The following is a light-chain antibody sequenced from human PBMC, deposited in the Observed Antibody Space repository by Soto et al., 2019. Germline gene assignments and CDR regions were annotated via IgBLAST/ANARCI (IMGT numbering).Light chain of an antibody. J-gene: IGKJ1*01. CDR2: FGS. Sequence: DIVMTQSPLSLPVTPGEPASISCSSSQSLLQSNGYNYLDWYLQKPGQSPQLLIYFGSYRASGVPDMFSGIGSGTDFTLKIRRVEAEDVGVYYCMQAQQTPPTFGQGTKVEIK. CDR1: QSLLQSNGYNY. V-gene: IGKV2-28*01. CDR3: MQAQQTPPT.